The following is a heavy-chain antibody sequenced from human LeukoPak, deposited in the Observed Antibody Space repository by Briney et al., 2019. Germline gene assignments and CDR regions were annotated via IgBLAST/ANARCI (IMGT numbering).Heavy chain of an antibody. CDR3: ARNYFDY. V-gene: IGHV4-31*02. Sequence: GKGLEWIGYIYYSGSTYYNPSLKSRVTISVDKSKNQFSLKLSSVTAADTAVYYCARNYFDYWGQGTLVTVSS. CDR2: IYYSGST. J-gene: IGHJ4*02.